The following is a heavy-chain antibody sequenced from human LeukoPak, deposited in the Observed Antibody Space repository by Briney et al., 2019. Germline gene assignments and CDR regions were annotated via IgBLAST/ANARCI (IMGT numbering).Heavy chain of an antibody. J-gene: IGHJ4*02. CDR3: AKARLWFGELDY. Sequence: PGGSLRLSCAASGFTFSSYAMSWVRQAPGKGLEWVSAISGSGGSTYYADSVKGRFTISRDNSENTLYLQTNSLRAEDTAVYYCAKARLWFGELDYWGQGTLVTVSS. CDR2: ISGSGGST. CDR1: GFTFSSYA. V-gene: IGHV3-23*01. D-gene: IGHD3-10*01.